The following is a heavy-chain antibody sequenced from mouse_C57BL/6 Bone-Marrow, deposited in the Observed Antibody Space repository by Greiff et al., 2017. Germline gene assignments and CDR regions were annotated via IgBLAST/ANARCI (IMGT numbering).Heavy chain of an antibody. D-gene: IGHD1-1*01. J-gene: IGHJ2*01. Sequence: EVKLLESGGGLVQPKGSLKLSCAASGFTFNTYAMNWVRQAPGKGLEWVARIRSKSNNYATYYADSVKDRFTISRDDSQSMLYLQMNNLKTEDTAMYYWVRHDYYGSSYFDYGGQGTTLTVSA. CDR1: GFTFNTYA. V-gene: IGHV10-1*02. CDR3: VRHDYYGSSYFDY. CDR2: IRSKSNNYAT.